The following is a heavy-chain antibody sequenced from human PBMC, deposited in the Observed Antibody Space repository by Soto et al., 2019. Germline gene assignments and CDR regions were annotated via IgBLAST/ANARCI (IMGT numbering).Heavy chain of an antibody. J-gene: IGHJ6*02. CDR3: AKALYYYDSSGYPSGIDV. CDR1: GFTFSSYG. V-gene: IGHV3-30*18. Sequence: QVQLVESGGGVVQPGRSLRLSCAASGFTFSSYGMHWVRQAPGKGLEWVAVISYDGSNKYYADSVKGGFTISRDNSKNTLYLQMNSMRAEDTAVYYCAKALYYYDSSGYPSGIDVWGQGTTVTVSS. CDR2: ISYDGSNK. D-gene: IGHD3-22*01.